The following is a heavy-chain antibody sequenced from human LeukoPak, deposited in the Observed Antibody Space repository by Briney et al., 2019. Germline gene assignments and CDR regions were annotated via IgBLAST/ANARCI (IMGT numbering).Heavy chain of an antibody. CDR1: GGSISSGDYY. Sequence: PSQTLSLTCTVSGGSISSGDYYWSWIRQPPGKGLEWIGEINHSGSTNYNPSLKSRVTISVDTSKNQFSLKLSSVTAADTAVYYCARLGYYYDSSDYWGQGTLVTVSS. CDR3: ARLGYYYDSSDY. V-gene: IGHV4-30-4*08. CDR2: INHSGST. D-gene: IGHD3-22*01. J-gene: IGHJ4*02.